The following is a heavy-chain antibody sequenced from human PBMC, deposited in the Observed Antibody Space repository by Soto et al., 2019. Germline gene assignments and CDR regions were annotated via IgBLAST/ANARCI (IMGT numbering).Heavy chain of an antibody. V-gene: IGHV4-61*01. Sequence: XGVLALTCSVPGCPVSSGIYYWGWIRQPPVKGLEWIGYIYYSGRTNYNPSLKSRVTISVDTSKNQFSLKLSSVTAADTAVYYCARDTMAETAVAGSVFDYWGQGTLVTVSS. CDR3: ARDTMAETAVAGSVFDY. J-gene: IGHJ4*02. CDR1: GCPVSSGIYY. CDR2: IYYSGRT. D-gene: IGHD6-19*01.